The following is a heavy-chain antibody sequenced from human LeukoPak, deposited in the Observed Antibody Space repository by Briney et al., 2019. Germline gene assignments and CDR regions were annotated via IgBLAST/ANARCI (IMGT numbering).Heavy chain of an antibody. Sequence: SQTLSLTCTVSGGSISSGSYYWSWIRQPAGKGLEWIGRIYTSGSTNYNPSLKSRVTISVDTSKNQFSLKLSSVTAADTAVYYCARGPQPYSSWFDPWGQGTLVTVSS. V-gene: IGHV4-61*02. CDR3: ARGPQPYSSWFDP. CDR1: GGSISSGSYY. D-gene: IGHD2-15*01. J-gene: IGHJ5*02. CDR2: IYTSGST.